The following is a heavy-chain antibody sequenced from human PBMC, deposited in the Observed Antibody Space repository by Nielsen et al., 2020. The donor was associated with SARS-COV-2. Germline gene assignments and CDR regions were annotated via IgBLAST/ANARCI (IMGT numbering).Heavy chain of an antibody. CDR3: AREGDFDPFDAFDI. CDR1: GFTFSSYW. Sequence: GESLKISCAASGFTFSSYWMSWVRQAPGKGLEWVANIKQDGSEKYYVDSVKGRFTISRDNAKNSLYLQMNSLRAEDTAVYYCAREGDFDPFDAFDIWGQGTMVTVSS. CDR2: IKQDGSEK. J-gene: IGHJ3*02. V-gene: IGHV3-7*03. D-gene: IGHD2-21*02.